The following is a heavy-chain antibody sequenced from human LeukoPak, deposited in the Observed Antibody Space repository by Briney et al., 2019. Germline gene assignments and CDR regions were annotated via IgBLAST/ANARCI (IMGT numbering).Heavy chain of an antibody. CDR3: AKDEEYMVRGVIIRGIVDY. CDR2: INAGNGNT. Sequence: GASVKVSCKASGYTFTSYAMHWVRQAPGQRLEWMGWINAGNGNTKYSQKIQGRVTITRDTSASTAYMELSSLRSEDTAVYYCAKDEEYMVRGVIIRGIVDYWGQGTLVTVSS. J-gene: IGHJ4*02. CDR1: GYTFTSYA. D-gene: IGHD3-10*01. V-gene: IGHV1-3*01.